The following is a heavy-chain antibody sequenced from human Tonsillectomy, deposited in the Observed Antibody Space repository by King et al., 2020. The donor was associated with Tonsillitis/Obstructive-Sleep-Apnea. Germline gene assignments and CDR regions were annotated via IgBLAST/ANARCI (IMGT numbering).Heavy chain of an antibody. D-gene: IGHD3-10*01. V-gene: IGHV7-4-1*02. CDR1: GYTFTSYA. CDR3: ARDRVQGVIIPDWFDP. CDR2: INTNTGNP. Sequence: VQLVESGSELKKPGASVKVSCKASGYTFTSYAMNWVRQAPGHGLEWKGWINTNTGNPTYAQGFTGRFVFSLDTSVSTAYLQISSLKAEDTAVYYCARDRVQGVIIPDWFDPWGQGTLVTVSS. J-gene: IGHJ5*02.